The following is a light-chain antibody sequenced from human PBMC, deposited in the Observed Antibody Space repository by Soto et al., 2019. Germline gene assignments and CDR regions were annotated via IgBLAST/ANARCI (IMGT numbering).Light chain of an antibody. CDR2: EVT. Sequence: QSALTQPASVSASPGQSITISCTGTDSDVGSHNLVSWYQLHPGEAPKLMIYEVTKRPSGVTNRFSGSKSGNTASLTIAGLQAEDEADYYCCSYAVSNTYLFGNGTKVTVL. CDR3: CSYAVSNTYL. V-gene: IGLV2-23*02. J-gene: IGLJ1*01. CDR1: DSDVGSHNL.